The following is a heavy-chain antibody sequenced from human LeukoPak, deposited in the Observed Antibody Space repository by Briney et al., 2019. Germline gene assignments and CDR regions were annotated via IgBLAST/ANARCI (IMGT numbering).Heavy chain of an antibody. CDR2: VYYSGST. CDR1: GDSISRNY. Sequence: PSETLSLTCTVSGDSISRNYWTWIRQPPGKGLEWIGYVYYSGSTNYNPSLRSRVSISLDTSKNQFSLKLTSVTAADTAVYYCARRYCLSTSCYSLFDYRGQGTLVTVSS. CDR3: ARRYCLSTSCYSLFDY. J-gene: IGHJ4*02. D-gene: IGHD2-2*01. V-gene: IGHV4-59*08.